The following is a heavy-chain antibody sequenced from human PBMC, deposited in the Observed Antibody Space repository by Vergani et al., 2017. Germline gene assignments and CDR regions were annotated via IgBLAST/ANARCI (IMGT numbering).Heavy chain of an antibody. J-gene: IGHJ4*02. Sequence: QVQLVESGGGVVQSGRSLRLSCAASGFTFSSYGMHWVRQAPGKGLEWVAVIWYDGSNKYYADSVKGRFTISRDNSKNTLYLQMNSLRAEDTAVYYCARDWTRYCSSTSCYLPDYWGQGTLVTVSS. D-gene: IGHD2-2*01. V-gene: IGHV3-33*01. CDR1: GFTFSSYG. CDR3: ARDWTRYCSSTSCYLPDY. CDR2: IWYDGSNK.